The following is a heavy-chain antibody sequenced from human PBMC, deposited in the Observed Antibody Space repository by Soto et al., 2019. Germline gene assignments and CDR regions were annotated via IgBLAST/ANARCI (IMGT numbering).Heavy chain of an antibody. V-gene: IGHV1-69*01. CDR1: GGSFNRHT. Sequence: QVQLVQSGAEVRKPGSSVMVSCKASGGSFNRHTISWVRQAPGQGLEWMGGLIPIFGTANHAQKFQGRVTIIADESTSTVYMELSSLRSDDTAIYYCARGWGYDSTDYYYAYWGQGTLVIVSS. D-gene: IGHD3-22*01. CDR2: LIPIFGTA. CDR3: ARGWGYDSTDYYYAY. J-gene: IGHJ4*02.